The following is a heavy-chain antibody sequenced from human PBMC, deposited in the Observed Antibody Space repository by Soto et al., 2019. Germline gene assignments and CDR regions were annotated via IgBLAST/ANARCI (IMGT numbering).Heavy chain of an antibody. D-gene: IGHD5-18*01. CDR1: GFTFSNYA. V-gene: IGHV3-30*18. CDR2: ISYDGSKK. CDR3: AKDLGDSEDHDYYYGMDV. J-gene: IGHJ6*02. Sequence: PGGSLRLSCAASGFTFSNYALHWVRQAPGQGLEWVAVISYDGSKKYYADSVKGRITISRENSKNTLYLQMNSIRGEDTAVYYCAKDLGDSEDHDYYYGMDVWGQGTTVTVSS.